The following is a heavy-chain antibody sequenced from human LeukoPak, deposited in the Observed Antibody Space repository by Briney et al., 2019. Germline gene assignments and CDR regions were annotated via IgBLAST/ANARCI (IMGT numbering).Heavy chain of an antibody. CDR1: GFSFSSYR. CDR2: ISSNNGYI. Sequence: GGSLRLSCAASGFSFSSYRMNWVRQAPGKGLEWVASISSNNGYIYYADSVKGRFTISRDNGENSLHLQMNSLRAEDTAVYYCAKGGESSSWLFDYWGQGTLVPVSS. V-gene: IGHV3-21*04. D-gene: IGHD6-13*01. J-gene: IGHJ4*02. CDR3: AKGGESSSWLFDY.